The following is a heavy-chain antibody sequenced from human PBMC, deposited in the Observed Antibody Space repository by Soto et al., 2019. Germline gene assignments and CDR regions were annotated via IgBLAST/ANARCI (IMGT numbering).Heavy chain of an antibody. V-gene: IGHV3-23*01. J-gene: IGHJ6*02. Sequence: EVQLLESGGGLVQPGGSLRLSCAASGFIFSSYAMSWVRQAPGKGLEWVSAISGSGGSTYYADSVKGRFTISRDNSKNTLYLQMNSLRAEDTAVYYCAKANYDFWSGYYGYYYYGMDVWGQGTTVTVSS. CDR3: AKANYDFWSGYYGYYYYGMDV. CDR2: ISGSGGST. CDR1: GFIFSSYA. D-gene: IGHD3-3*01.